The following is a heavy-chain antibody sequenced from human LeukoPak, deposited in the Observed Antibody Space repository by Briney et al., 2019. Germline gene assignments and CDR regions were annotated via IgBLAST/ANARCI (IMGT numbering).Heavy chain of an antibody. J-gene: IGHJ5*02. V-gene: IGHV4-39*01. CDR2: IYYSGST. CDR1: GGSISSSSYY. D-gene: IGHD3-3*01. Sequence: PSETLYLTCTVSGGSISSSSYYWGWIRQPPGKGLEWIGSIYYSGSTYYNPSLKSRDTISVDTSKNQFSMKLSSVTAADTAVYYCARTSTYYDFWSGKLNWFDPWGQGTLVTVSS. CDR3: ARTSTYYDFWSGKLNWFDP.